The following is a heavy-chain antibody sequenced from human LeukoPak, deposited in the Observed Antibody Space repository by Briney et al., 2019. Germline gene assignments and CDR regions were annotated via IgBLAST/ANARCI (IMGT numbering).Heavy chain of an antibody. D-gene: IGHD4-23*01. V-gene: IGHV4-30-4*01. CDR1: GGSISSGDFY. CDR3: ARDRSTVDYYGLDG. CDR2: IYYSGIT. Sequence: SQTLSLTCTVSGGSISSGDFYWSWIRQPPEKGLEYIGYIYYSGITFYNPSLRSRITISIDTSKNQFSLKLSSVTAADTAVYYCARDRSTVDYYGLDGWGQGTTVIVSS. J-gene: IGHJ6*02.